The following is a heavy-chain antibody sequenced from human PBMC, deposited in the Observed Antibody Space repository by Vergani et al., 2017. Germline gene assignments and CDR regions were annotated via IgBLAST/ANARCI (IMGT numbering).Heavy chain of an antibody. Sequence: QVQLQQWGAGLLKPSETLSLTCAVYGGSFSGYYWSWIRQPPGKGLEWIGEINHRGSTNYNPPLKSRVTISVDTSKTQFSLKLMSVTAANTAVSYCARLKGELKXHYGSGTSNYYYYYYMDVWGKGTTVTVSS. V-gene: IGHV4-34*01. CDR2: INHRGST. CDR3: ARLKGELKXHYGSGTSNYYYYYYMDV. CDR1: GGSFSGYY. J-gene: IGHJ6*03. D-gene: IGHD3-10*01.